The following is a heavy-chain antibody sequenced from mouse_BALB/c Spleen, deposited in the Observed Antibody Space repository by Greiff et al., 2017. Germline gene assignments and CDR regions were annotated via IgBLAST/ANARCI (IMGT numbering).Heavy chain of an antibody. Sequence: DVQLVESGGGLVQPGGSLKLSCAASGFTFSSYTMSWVRQTPEKRLEWVAYISNGGGSTYYPDTVKGRFTISRDNAKNTLYLQMSSLKSEDTAMYYCARHGSYGNTTPWFAYWGQGTLVTVSA. CDR2: ISNGGGST. D-gene: IGHD2-1*01. CDR1: GFTFSSYT. J-gene: IGHJ3*01. V-gene: IGHV5-12-2*01. CDR3: ARHGSYGNTTPWFAY.